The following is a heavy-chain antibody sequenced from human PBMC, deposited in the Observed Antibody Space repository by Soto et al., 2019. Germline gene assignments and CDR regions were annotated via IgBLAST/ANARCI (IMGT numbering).Heavy chain of an antibody. J-gene: IGHJ4*02. CDR2: ISYDGSNK. D-gene: IGHD6-19*01. Sequence: LRLSCAASGFTFSSYAMHWVRQAPGKGLEWVAVISYDGSNKYYADSVKGRFTISRDNSKNTLYLQMNSLRAEDTAVYYCARDQLIAVAGPADYWGQGTLVTVSS. CDR1: GFTFSSYA. V-gene: IGHV3-30-3*01. CDR3: ARDQLIAVAGPADY.